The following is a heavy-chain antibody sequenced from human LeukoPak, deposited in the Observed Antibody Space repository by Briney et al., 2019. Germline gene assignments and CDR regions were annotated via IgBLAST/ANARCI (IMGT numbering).Heavy chain of an antibody. CDR1: GGSISSSSYY. CDR3: ARVKTGDAVGYYFDY. J-gene: IGHJ4*02. V-gene: IGHV4-39*07. Sequence: PSETLSLTCTVSGGSISSSSYYWGWIRQPPGKGLECIGSIYYSGSTYYNPSLKSRVTISVDTSKNQFSLKLSSVTAADTAVYYCARVKTGDAVGYYFDYWGQGTLVTVSS. CDR2: IYYSGST. D-gene: IGHD7-27*01.